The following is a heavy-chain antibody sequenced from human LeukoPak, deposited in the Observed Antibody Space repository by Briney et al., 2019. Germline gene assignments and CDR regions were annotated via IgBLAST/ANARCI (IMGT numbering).Heavy chain of an antibody. D-gene: IGHD1-7*01. CDR1: GGSISSSSYY. Sequence: PSETLSLTCTVSGGSISSSSYYWGWIRQPPGKGLEWIGSIYYSGSTYYNPSLKSRVTISVDTSKNQFSLKLSSVTAADTAVYYCARQSIMTGTTSWFDPWGQGTLVTVSS. J-gene: IGHJ5*02. CDR3: ARQSIMTGTTSWFDP. V-gene: IGHV4-39*01. CDR2: IYYSGST.